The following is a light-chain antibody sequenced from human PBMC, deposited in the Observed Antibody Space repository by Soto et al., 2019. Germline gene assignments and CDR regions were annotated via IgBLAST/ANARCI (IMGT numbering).Light chain of an antibody. J-gene: IGLJ1*01. CDR2: DVS. V-gene: IGLV2-11*01. CDR1: SSDVGCYNY. CDR3: CSYAGSYTFYV. Sequence: QSALTQPRSVSGSPGQSVPISCTGTSSDVGCYNYVSWYQQHPGKAPKLMIYDVSKRPSGVPDRFSGSKSGNTASLTISGLQAEDEADYYCCSYAGSYTFYVFGTGTKLTVL.